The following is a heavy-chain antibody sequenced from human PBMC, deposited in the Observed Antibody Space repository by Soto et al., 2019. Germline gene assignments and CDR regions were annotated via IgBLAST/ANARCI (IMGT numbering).Heavy chain of an antibody. CDR2: AQPGHSDT. CDR1: GYRFSGFW. CDR3: ARHGYSSSWYPDH. J-gene: IGHJ4*02. D-gene: IGHD6-13*01. V-gene: IGHV5-51*01. Sequence: PGEPLESSCQASGYRFSGFWVGWVRQVPGKGLEWMGIAQPGHSDTRYSPSFQGHVTISADESTNTAYLQWSSLRASDTAMYFCARHGYSSSWYPDHWGQGTLLTVSS.